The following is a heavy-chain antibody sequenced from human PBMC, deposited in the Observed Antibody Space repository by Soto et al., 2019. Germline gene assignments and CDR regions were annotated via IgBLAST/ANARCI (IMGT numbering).Heavy chain of an antibody. CDR1: GGSISSYY. D-gene: IGHD3-22*01. CDR2: IYTSGST. V-gene: IGHV4-4*07. CDR3: ARGRNYYDSSGLDF. Sequence: ETLSLTCTVSGGSISSYYWSWIRQPAGKGLVWIGRIYTSGSTNYNPSLKSRVTMSVDTSKNQFSLKLSSVTAADTAVYYCARGRNYYDSSGLDFWGQGTLVTVSS. J-gene: IGHJ4*02.